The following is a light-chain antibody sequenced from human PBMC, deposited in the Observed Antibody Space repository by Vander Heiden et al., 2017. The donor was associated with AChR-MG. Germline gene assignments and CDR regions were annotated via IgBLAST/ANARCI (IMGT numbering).Light chain of an antibody. CDR2: KNN. Sequence: QSVLTQPPSASGTPGQRVTISCSGSSSNIGRNTVNWYQQLPGTATKLLIYKNNQRPSGVPDRISGSKSGTSASLAISGLQSEDEAEYYCAAWDDSLSGHVVFGGGTKLTVL. CDR1: SSNIGRNT. V-gene: IGLV1-44*01. CDR3: AAWDDSLSGHVV. J-gene: IGLJ2*01.